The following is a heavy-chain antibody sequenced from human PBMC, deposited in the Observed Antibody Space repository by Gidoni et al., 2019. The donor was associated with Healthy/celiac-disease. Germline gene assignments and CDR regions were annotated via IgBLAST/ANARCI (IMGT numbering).Heavy chain of an antibody. J-gene: IGHJ5*02. V-gene: IGHV1-69*01. D-gene: IGHD3-10*01. Sequence: QVQLVQSGAEVKKPGSSVKVSCKASGGPFSSYAISWVRQAPGQGLEWMGGIIPIFGTANYAQKFQGRVTITADESTSTAYMELSSLRSEDTDVYYCARRPITMVRGVIIYGNWFDPWGQGTLVTVSS. CDR1: GGPFSSYA. CDR2: IIPIFGTA. CDR3: ARRPITMVRGVIIYGNWFDP.